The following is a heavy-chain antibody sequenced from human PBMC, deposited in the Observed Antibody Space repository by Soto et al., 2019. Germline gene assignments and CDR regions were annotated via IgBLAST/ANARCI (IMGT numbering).Heavy chain of an antibody. V-gene: IGHV4-59*01. CDR3: ASVVDCRYRICSFWFEY. CDR2: IHHSGST. CDR1: GGSINTYY. D-gene: IGHD3-10*02. J-gene: IGHJ5*01. Sequence: PSETLSLTCAVSGGSINTYYWSWVRQPPGKGLEWIGNIHHSGSTNYNPSLNSRVTISIDTSKNKLSLWLNSVTAADTAVYYCASVVDCRYRICSFWFEYWGQGTLVTV.